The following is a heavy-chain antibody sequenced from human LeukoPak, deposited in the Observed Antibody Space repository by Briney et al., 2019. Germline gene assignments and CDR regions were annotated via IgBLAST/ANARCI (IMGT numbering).Heavy chain of an antibody. Sequence: SETLSLTCAVYGGSFSGYYWSWIRQPPGKGLEWIGEINHSGSTNYNPSLKSRVTISVDTSKNQLSLKLSSVTAADTAVYYCASTTYYDILTGYYTDYWGQGTLVTVSS. V-gene: IGHV4-34*01. J-gene: IGHJ4*02. D-gene: IGHD3-9*01. CDR3: ASTTYYDILTGYYTDY. CDR2: INHSGST. CDR1: GGSFSGYY.